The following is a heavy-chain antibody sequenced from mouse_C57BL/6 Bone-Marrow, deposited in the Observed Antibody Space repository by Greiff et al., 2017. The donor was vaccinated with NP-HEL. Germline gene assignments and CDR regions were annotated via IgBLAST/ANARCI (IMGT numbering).Heavy chain of an antibody. CDR2: INPSSGYT. D-gene: IGHD1-1*01. V-gene: IGHV1-4*01. J-gene: IGHJ1*03. Sequence: QVQLQQSGAELARPGASVKMSCKASGYTFTSYTMHWVKQRPGQGLEWIGYINPSSGYTKYNQKFKDKATLTADKSSSTAYMQLSSLTSEDSAVYYCARYYYGSGGYWYFDVWGTGTTVTVSS. CDR3: ARYYYGSGGYWYFDV. CDR1: GYTFTSYT.